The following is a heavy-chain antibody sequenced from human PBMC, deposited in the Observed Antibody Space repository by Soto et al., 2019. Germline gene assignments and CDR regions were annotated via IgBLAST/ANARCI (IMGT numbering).Heavy chain of an antibody. D-gene: IGHD6-13*01. V-gene: IGHV4-31*03. CDR2: IYYSGST. J-gene: IGHJ5*02. CDR1: GGSISSGGYY. CDR3: ARVFSDSSSFFYP. Sequence: QVQLQESGPGLVKPSQTLSLTCTVSGGSISSGGYYWSWIRQHPGKGLEWIGYIYYSGSTYYNPSLKSGVTIAVDTSTNQLALKLSSLTAADTAVYYWARVFSDSSSFFYPWGQGTLVTVSS.